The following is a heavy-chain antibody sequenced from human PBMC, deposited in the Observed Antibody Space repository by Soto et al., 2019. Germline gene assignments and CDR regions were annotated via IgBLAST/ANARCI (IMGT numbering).Heavy chain of an antibody. CDR3: ARDKWGPGGSGSPVYHYHGLDV. Sequence: QVLLVESGGGVVQPGRSLRLSCAASGFTFSSYAMHWVRQAPGKGLEWVALIAYDGSNKYYGDSVKGRFTISRDSSKNTLYLQMSSLRAEDTAVYYCARDKWGPGGSGSPVYHYHGLDVWGQGTTVTVSS. D-gene: IGHD3-10*01. CDR1: GFTFSSYA. CDR2: IAYDGSNK. V-gene: IGHV3-30*04. J-gene: IGHJ6*01.